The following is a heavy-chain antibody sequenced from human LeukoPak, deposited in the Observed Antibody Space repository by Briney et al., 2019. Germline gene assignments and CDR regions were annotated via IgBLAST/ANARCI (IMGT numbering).Heavy chain of an antibody. V-gene: IGHV3-23*01. Sequence: GGSLRLSCAASGFTFSRYAMSWVRQAPGKGLEWVSAISGSGDSTYYGDSVKGRFTISRDNSKNTLYLQMNSLRAEDTAVYYCAKTRPLDSSSWSHGDYWGQGTLVTVSS. CDR3: AKTRPLDSSSWSHGDY. CDR2: ISGSGDST. J-gene: IGHJ4*02. CDR1: GFTFSRYA. D-gene: IGHD6-13*01.